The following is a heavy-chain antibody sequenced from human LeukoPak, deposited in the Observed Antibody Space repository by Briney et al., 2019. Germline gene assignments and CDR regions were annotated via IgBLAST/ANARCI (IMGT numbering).Heavy chain of an antibody. D-gene: IGHD3-22*01. V-gene: IGHV4-59*12. Sequence: SETLSLTCTVSGGSISSYYWSWIRQPPGKGLEWIGYIYYSGSTSYNPSLKSRVTMSVDTSKKQFSLRLSSVTAADTAVYYCARTPIYYFDNSGYYNWGQGTLVTVSS. CDR1: GGSISSYY. J-gene: IGHJ4*02. CDR3: ARTPIYYFDNSGYYN. CDR2: IYYSGST.